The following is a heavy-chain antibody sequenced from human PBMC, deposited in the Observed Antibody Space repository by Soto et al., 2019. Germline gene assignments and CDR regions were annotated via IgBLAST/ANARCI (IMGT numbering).Heavy chain of an antibody. Sequence: GGSLRLSCAASGFTFSSYAMSWVRQAPGKGLEWVSAISGSGGSTYYADSVKGRFTISRDNSKNTLYLQMNSLRAEDTAVYYCAKKNGDYMRFGYYYYYYMDVWGKGTTVTVSS. D-gene: IGHD4-17*01. CDR3: AKKNGDYMRFGYYYYYYMDV. J-gene: IGHJ6*03. V-gene: IGHV3-23*01. CDR2: ISGSGGST. CDR1: GFTFSSYA.